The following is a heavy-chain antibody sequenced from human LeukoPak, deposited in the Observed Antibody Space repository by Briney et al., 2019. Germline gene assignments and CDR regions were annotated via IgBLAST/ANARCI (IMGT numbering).Heavy chain of an antibody. D-gene: IGHD6-19*01. V-gene: IGHV3-74*01. CDR2: INGDGSVT. J-gene: IGHJ4*02. CDR1: GFTFSSFW. CDR3: AVRIAVPGGFDN. Sequence: GGSLRLSCAASGFTFSSFWMHWVRQVPGKGPVWVSHINGDGSVTGYADSVKGRFTISRDNARNTLYVQMSSLRAEDTAVYYCAVRIAVPGGFDNWGQGTLVTVSS.